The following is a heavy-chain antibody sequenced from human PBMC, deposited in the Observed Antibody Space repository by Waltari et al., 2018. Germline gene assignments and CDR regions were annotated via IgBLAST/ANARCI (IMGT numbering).Heavy chain of an antibody. Sequence: QVQLVQSGAEVKKPGSSVKVSCKASGGTFSRHAFSWVRQAPGQGLEWMGEIIPIFDTANYAQKFQGRVTITTDESTTTAYMELSSLRSEDTAVYYCASSLEVRGVFDHWGQGTLVTVSS. V-gene: IGHV1-69*05. CDR2: IIPIFDTA. D-gene: IGHD3-10*01. CDR1: GGTFSRHA. J-gene: IGHJ4*02. CDR3: ASSLEVRGVFDH.